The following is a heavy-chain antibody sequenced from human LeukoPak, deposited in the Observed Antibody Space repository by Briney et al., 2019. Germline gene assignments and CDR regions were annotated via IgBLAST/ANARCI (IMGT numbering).Heavy chain of an antibody. CDR3: ARDGYYYDSSGLDY. Sequence: PSETLSLTCTVSGGSISSYYWSWTRQPPGKGLEWIGYIYYSGSTNYNPSLKSRVTISVDTSKNQFSLKLSSVTAADTAVYYCARDGYYYDSSGLDYWGQGTLVTVSS. V-gene: IGHV4-59*01. CDR2: IYYSGST. CDR1: GGSISSYY. J-gene: IGHJ4*02. D-gene: IGHD3-22*01.